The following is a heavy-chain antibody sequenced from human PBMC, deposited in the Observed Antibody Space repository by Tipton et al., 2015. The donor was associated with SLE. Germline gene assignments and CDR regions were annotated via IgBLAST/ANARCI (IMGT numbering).Heavy chain of an antibody. CDR2: IYHSEFT. CDR3: ARHPYDVLCFYIVV. V-gene: IGHV4-59*01. CDR1: GGSINTYR. D-gene: IGHD3-9*01. Sequence: TLSLTCTVSGGSINTYRWTWIRQTPGKGLEWIGYIYHSEFTNYNPSLKSRVTMLIDKSRNQFSLKLSSVTAADTAVYYCARHPYDVLCFYIVVSGKRTPVIVSS. J-gene: IGHJ6*03.